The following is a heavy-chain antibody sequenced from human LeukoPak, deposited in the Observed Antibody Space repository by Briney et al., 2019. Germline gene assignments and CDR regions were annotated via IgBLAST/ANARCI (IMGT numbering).Heavy chain of an antibody. CDR2: INHSGST. Sequence: SETLSLTCAVYGGSFSGYYWSWIRQPPGKGLEWSGEINHSGSTNYNPSLKSRVTISVDTSKNQCSLKLSSVTAADTAVYYCARLGMVYDSSGYFDYWGQGTLVTVSS. D-gene: IGHD3-22*01. V-gene: IGHV4-34*01. CDR1: GGSFSGYY. J-gene: IGHJ4*02. CDR3: ARLGMVYDSSGYFDY.